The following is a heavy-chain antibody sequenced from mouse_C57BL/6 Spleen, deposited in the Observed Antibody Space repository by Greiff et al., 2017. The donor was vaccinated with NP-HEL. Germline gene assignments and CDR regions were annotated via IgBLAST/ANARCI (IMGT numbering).Heavy chain of an antibody. V-gene: IGHV1-69*01. D-gene: IGHD2-3*01. CDR3: ARSPRWLLPLDY. Sequence: VQLQQPGAELVMPGASVKLSCKASGYTFTSYWMHWVKQRPGQGLEWIGEIDPSDSYTNYNQKFKGKSTLTVDKSSSTAYMQLSSLTSEDSAVYYCARSPRWLLPLDYWGQGTTLTVSS. CDR1: GYTFTSYW. J-gene: IGHJ2*01. CDR2: IDPSDSYT.